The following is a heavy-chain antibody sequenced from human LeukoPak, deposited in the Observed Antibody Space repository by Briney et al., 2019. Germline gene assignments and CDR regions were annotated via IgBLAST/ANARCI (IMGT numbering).Heavy chain of an antibody. CDR3: ASYDFWRGNPDY. Sequence: SETLSLTCAVSGGSISSGGYSWSWIRQPPGKGLEWIGYIYHSGSTYYNPSLKSRVTISADRSKNQFSLKLSSVTAADTAVYYCASYDFWRGNPDYWGQGTLVTVSS. D-gene: IGHD3-3*01. J-gene: IGHJ4*02. CDR2: IYHSGST. CDR1: GGSISSGGYS. V-gene: IGHV4-30-2*01.